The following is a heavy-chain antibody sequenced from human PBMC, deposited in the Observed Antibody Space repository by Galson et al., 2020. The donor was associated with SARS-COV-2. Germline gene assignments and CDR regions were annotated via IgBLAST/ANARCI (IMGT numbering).Heavy chain of an antibody. D-gene: IGHD3-3*01. CDR2: ISANSENT. V-gene: IGHV3-23*01. J-gene: IGHJ4*02. Sequence: GGSLRLSCAASGFTFTNYAMGWVRQAPGKGLECVSTISANSENTYYADSVQGRFTISRDNSKDTLYLLMNSLRAEDTALYYCTKVVRSYNFWRGSYGPHYFDSWGQGTLVTVSS. CDR3: TKVVRSYNFWRGSYGPHYFDS. CDR1: GFTFTNYA.